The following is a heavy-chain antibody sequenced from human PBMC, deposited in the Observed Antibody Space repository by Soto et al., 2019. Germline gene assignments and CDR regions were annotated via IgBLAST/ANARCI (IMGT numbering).Heavy chain of an antibody. CDR2: IRRKANSYAT. Sequence: EVQLVESGGGLVQPGGSLKLSCAASGFTFSGSAMHWVRQASGKGLEWVGRIRRKANSYATPYVASVKARLTISRDDSKNTAYLQMNSLKTEDTAVYYCTRGVRGATTGVWGFDPWGQGTLVTVSS. CDR3: TRGVRGATTGVWGFDP. J-gene: IGHJ5*02. D-gene: IGHD1-26*01. CDR1: GFTFSGSA. V-gene: IGHV3-73*01.